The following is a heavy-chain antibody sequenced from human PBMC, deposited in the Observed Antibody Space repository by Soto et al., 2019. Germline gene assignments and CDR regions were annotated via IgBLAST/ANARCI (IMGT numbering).Heavy chain of an antibody. CDR2: INSDGSST. J-gene: IGHJ4*02. CDR1: GFTFSSYW. D-gene: IGHD1-26*01. Sequence: GGSLRLSCAASGFTFSSYWMHWVRQAPGKGLVWVSRINSDGSSTSYADSVKGRFTISRDNAKNTLYLQMNSLRAEDTAVYYCARAESGSYYYFDYWGQGTLVTVSS. CDR3: ARAESGSYYYFDY. V-gene: IGHV3-74*01.